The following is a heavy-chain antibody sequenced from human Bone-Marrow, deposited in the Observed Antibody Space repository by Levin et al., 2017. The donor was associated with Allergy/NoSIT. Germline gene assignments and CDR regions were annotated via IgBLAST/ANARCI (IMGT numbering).Heavy chain of an antibody. CDR3: AREGDCGSISCYSGWADN. CDR1: GFIFSDFA. Sequence: GESLKISCAASGFIFSDFAMHWVRQAPGKGLEWVAVISHGGRSEFYADSVKGRFIISREDSANTVFLQMNSLRPDDTAVYYCAREGDCGSISCYSGWADNWGQGTLVTVSS. V-gene: IGHV3-30*04. CDR2: ISHGGRSE. D-gene: IGHD6-6*01. J-gene: IGHJ4*02.